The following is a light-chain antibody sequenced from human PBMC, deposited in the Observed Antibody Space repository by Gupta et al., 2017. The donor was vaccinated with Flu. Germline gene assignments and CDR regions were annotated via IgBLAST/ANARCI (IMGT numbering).Light chain of an antibody. V-gene: IGKV1-33*01. CDR2: AAS. CDR3: QQYHVLPLFT. Sequence: SVSASVGDRVTISCQASQDIITYLNWYQQKPGKAPKLLIYAASNLELGVPSRFSGSGSGTDFAFTISSLQPEDVATYFCQQYHVLPLFTFGGGTKVQIK. CDR1: QDIITY. J-gene: IGKJ4*01.